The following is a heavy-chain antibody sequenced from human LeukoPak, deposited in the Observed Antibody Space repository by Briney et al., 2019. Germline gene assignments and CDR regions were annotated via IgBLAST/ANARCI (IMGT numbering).Heavy chain of an antibody. D-gene: IGHD3-9*01. CDR1: AVTFSGYT. Sequence: GGSRRLSCTASAVTFSGYTMNWVRQAPGKGLEWVSSISSRSSYIYYADSVKGRFTISRDNAKNSVYLQMNSLRAEDTAVYYCARALYYDILTGYQTHTYYFDYWGQGTLVTVSS. J-gene: IGHJ4*02. V-gene: IGHV3-21*01. CDR2: ISSRSSYI. CDR3: ARALYYDILTGYQTHTYYFDY.